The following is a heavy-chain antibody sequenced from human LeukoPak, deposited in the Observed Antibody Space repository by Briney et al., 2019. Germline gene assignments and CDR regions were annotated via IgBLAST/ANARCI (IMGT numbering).Heavy chain of an antibody. J-gene: IGHJ4*02. V-gene: IGHV4-30-2*01. CDR3: ARVTYYYGSGTLDY. CDR2: IYHSGST. Sequence: SETLSLTCAVSGGSISSGGYSWSWIRQPPGKGLEWIGYIYHSGSTYYNPSLKSRVTISVDRSKNQFSLKLSSVTAADTAVYYCARVTYYYGSGTLDYWGQGTLVTVSS. CDR1: GGSISSGGYS. D-gene: IGHD3-10*01.